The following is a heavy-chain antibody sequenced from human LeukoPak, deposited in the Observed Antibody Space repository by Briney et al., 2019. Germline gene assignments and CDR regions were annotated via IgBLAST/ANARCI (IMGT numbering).Heavy chain of an antibody. CDR3: AKDMAGYSSSWYDYYGMDV. CDR2: ISWDGGST. D-gene: IGHD6-13*01. CDR1: GFTFDDYA. V-gene: IGHV3-43D*04. J-gene: IGHJ6*04. Sequence: GGSLRLSCAASGFTFDDYAMHWVRQAPGKGLEWVSLISWDGGSTYYADSVKGRFTISRDNSKNSLYLQMNSLRAEDTALYYCAKDMAGYSSSWYDYYGMDVWGKGTTVTVSS.